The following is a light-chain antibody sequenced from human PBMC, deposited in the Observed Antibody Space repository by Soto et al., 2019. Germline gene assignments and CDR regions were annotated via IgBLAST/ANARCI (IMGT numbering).Light chain of an antibody. CDR3: QQYGSSPPYT. CDR2: GAS. Sequence: EIVLTQSPGTLSLSPGERATLSCRASQSVSSSYLAWYQQKPGQAPRLLIYGASSRATGIPDRFSGSGSGTDFTITISRLEPEAFAVYYCQQYGSSPPYTFGQGTKLEIK. J-gene: IGKJ2*01. CDR1: QSVSSSY. V-gene: IGKV3-20*01.